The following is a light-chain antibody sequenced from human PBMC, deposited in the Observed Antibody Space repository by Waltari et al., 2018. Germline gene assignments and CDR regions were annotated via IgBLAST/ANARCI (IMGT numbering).Light chain of an antibody. V-gene: IGKV1-39*01. J-gene: IGKJ2*01. CDR1: QSISTF. CDR3: QQSYSSLEYT. CDR2: TAS. Sequence: DIQMTQSPSSLSASVGDRLTITCRASQSISTFLNWYQQKPGKAPKLLIYTASNLQTGVPSRFSGSGSGTDFALTISSLQPEDFATYYCQQSYSSLEYTFGQGTKLEIK.